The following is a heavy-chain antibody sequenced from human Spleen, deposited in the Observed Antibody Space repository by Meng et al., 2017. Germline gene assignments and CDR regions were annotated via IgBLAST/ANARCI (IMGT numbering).Heavy chain of an antibody. CDR1: GGSISSTNYY. Sequence: SETLSLTCIVSGGSISSTNYYWGWIRQPPGKGLGWIGSISYSGSTYYNPSLKSRVTISVDTSKNQFSLRLSSVTAAHTAVYHCARDSQYGDYDLGTWGQGTLVTVSS. CDR3: ARDSQYGDYDLGT. CDR2: ISYSGST. J-gene: IGHJ4*02. V-gene: IGHV4-39*07. D-gene: IGHD4-17*01.